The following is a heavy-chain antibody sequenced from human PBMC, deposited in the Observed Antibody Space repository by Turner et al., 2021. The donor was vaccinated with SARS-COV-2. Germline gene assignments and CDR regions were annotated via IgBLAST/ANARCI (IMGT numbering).Heavy chain of an antibody. CDR1: GFTFSSYD. V-gene: IGHV3-21*01. CDR2: LTTGSDYI. J-gene: IGHJ5*01. CDR3: ARSGAAALLRYNWFES. D-gene: IGHD2-2*01. Sequence: EVQLVESGGGLVTPGGSLRLSCAASGFTFSSYDMNWVRQAPGKGLGWVSSLTTGSDYIYYVRSVKGRFTVSRDNAKDLLFLQMNSLRGEDTGVYYCARSGAAALLRYNWFESWGQGTPVTVSS.